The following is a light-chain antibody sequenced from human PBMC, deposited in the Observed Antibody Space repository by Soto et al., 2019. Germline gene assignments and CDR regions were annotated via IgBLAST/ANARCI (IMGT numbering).Light chain of an antibody. CDR1: QTINNY. V-gene: IGKV1-39*01. CDR3: QETYSTPLA. CDR2: AAS. J-gene: IGKJ3*01. Sequence: DIQVTQSPSSLSASGGDRVTSTCRASQTINNYLNCYQEKPWKAPQLLIYAASNLQNGVASRFSGSGSGTEFTLTISNLQPEDFATYYCQETYSTPLAFGPGTNV.